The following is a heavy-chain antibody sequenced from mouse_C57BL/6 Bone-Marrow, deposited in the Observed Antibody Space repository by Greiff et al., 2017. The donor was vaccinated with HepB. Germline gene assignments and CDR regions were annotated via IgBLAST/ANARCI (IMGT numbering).Heavy chain of an antibody. CDR3: ARALLLRDWYFDV. D-gene: IGHD1-1*01. CDR1: GFTFSSYA. CDR2: ISDGGSYT. V-gene: IGHV5-4*01. Sequence: EVQLVESGGGLVKPGGSLKLSCAASGFTFSSYAMSWVRQTPEKRLEWVATISDGGSYTYYPDNVKGRFTISRDNAKNNLYLQMSHLKSEDTAMYYCARALLLRDWYFDVWGTGTTVTVSS. J-gene: IGHJ1*03.